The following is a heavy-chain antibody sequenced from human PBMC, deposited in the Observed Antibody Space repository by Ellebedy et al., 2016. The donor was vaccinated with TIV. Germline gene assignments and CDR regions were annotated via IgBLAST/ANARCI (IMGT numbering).Heavy chain of an antibody. J-gene: IGHJ4*02. Sequence: GESLKISCAASGFTFSNYWMTWVRQAPGKGPECVANIKQDGSEKYYVDSVKGRFTISRDNAKNSLYLQMNSLRAEDTAVNFCARSRGVSYWGQGTQVTVSS. CDR1: GFTFSNYW. D-gene: IGHD2-8*01. V-gene: IGHV3-7*03. CDR2: IKQDGSEK. CDR3: ARSRGVSY.